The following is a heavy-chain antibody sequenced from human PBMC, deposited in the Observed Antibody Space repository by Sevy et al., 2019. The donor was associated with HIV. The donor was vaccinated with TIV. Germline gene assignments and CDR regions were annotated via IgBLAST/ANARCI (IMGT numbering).Heavy chain of an antibody. V-gene: IGHV4-34*01. Sequence: SETLSLTCAVYGGSFSGYYWSWIRQPPGKGLEWIGEINHSGSTNYNPSLKSRVTISVDTSKNQFSLKLSSVTAADTAVYHCARAGAAAGTGGWFDPWGQGTLVTVSS. D-gene: IGHD6-13*01. CDR2: INHSGST. CDR3: ARAGAAAGTGGWFDP. CDR1: GGSFSGYY. J-gene: IGHJ5*02.